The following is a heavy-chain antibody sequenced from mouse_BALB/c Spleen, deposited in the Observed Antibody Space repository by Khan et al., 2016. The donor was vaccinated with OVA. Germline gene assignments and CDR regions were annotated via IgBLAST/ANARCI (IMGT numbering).Heavy chain of an antibody. Sequence: QIQLVQSGPELKKPGETVKISCKASGYTFTNYGMNWVKQAPGKGLKWMGWINTNTGEPTYAEEFKERFAFSLETSASTAYLQINDLKNEDTATXFCARCYYMYGSWFAYWGQGTLVTVSA. V-gene: IGHV9-3*02. J-gene: IGHJ3*01. CDR1: GYTFTNYG. CDR3: ARCYYMYGSWFAY. D-gene: IGHD2-14*01. CDR2: INTNTGEP.